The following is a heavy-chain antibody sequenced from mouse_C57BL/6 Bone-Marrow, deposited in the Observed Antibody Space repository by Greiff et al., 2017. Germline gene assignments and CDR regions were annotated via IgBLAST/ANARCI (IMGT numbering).Heavy chain of an antibody. Sequence: QVHVKQSGAELARPGASVKLSCKASGYTFTSYGISWVKQRTGQGLEWIGEIYPRSGNTYYNEKFKGKATLTADKSSSTAYMELRSLTSEDSAVYVCARSRNWAWFAYWGQGTLVTVSA. J-gene: IGHJ3*01. V-gene: IGHV1-81*01. CDR2: IYPRSGNT. CDR3: ARSRNWAWFAY. CDR1: GYTFTSYG. D-gene: IGHD4-1*01.